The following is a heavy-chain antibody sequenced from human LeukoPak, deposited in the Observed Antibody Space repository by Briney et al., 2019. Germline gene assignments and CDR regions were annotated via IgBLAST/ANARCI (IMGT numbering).Heavy chain of an antibody. CDR3: ARELGTTDWFDP. D-gene: IGHD1-26*01. J-gene: IGHJ5*02. V-gene: IGHV1-69*05. CDR2: VIPIFGTT. CDR1: GGTFISYA. Sequence: ASVKVSCKASGGTFISYAITWVRQAPGQGLEWMGGVIPIFGTTNYAQKFQGSVTVTTDESTSTAYMELSSLRSEDTAVYYCARELGTTDWFDPWGQGTLVTVSS.